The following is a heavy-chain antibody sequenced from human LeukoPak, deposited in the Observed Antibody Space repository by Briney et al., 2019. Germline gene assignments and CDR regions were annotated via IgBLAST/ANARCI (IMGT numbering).Heavy chain of an antibody. CDR1: GFTFSDCY. Sequence: GGSLRLSSAASGFTFSDCYMNWIRQAPGKGLEWVSYISSSGSTTYYADSVQGRFTISRDNAKNSLYLQMDSLRAEDTAVYYCASNSGYGLNDAFDIWGQGTMVTVSS. J-gene: IGHJ3*02. V-gene: IGHV3-11*01. D-gene: IGHD3-22*01. CDR3: ASNSGYGLNDAFDI. CDR2: ISSSGSTT.